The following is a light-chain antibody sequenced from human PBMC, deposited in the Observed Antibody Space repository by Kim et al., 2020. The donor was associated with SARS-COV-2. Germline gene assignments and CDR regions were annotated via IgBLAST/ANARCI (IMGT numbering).Light chain of an antibody. V-gene: IGKV3-20*01. CDR3: QLYGNSPYT. CDR2: GAS. CDR1: QSVSSSSF. Sequence: EIVLTQSPGTLSLSPGERATLSCRASQSVSSSSFLAWYQQKPGQAPRLLIYGASSRATGLPDRFSGSGSGTDFTLTISRLEPEVFAVYYCQLYGNSPYTFGQGTKLEI. J-gene: IGKJ2*01.